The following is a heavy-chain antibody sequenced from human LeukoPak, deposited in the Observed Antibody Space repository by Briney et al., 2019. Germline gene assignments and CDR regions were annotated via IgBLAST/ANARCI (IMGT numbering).Heavy chain of an antibody. CDR3: ASSGYRSSTSCFNLHNWFDP. V-gene: IGHV1-24*01. D-gene: IGHD2-2*01. CDR2: FDPEDGET. Sequence: ASVKVSCKVSGYTLTELSMHWVRQAPGKGLEWMGGFDPEDGETIYAQKFQGRVTMTEDTSTDTAYMELSSLRSEDTAVYYCASSGYRSSTSCFNLHNWFDPWGQGTLVTVSS. J-gene: IGHJ5*02. CDR1: GYTLTELS.